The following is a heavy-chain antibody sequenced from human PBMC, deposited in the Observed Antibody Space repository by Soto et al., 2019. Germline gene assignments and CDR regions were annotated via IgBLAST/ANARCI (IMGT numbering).Heavy chain of an antibody. CDR3: ARISGYCSGGSCYRGYNWFDP. D-gene: IGHD2-15*01. CDR1: GYSISSGYY. V-gene: IGHV4-38-2*02. Sequence: SETLSLTCTVSGYSISSGYYWGWIRQPPGKGLEWIGSIYHSGSTYYNPSLKSRVTISVDTSKNQFSLKLSSGTAADTAVYYCARISGYCSGGSCYRGYNWFDPWGQGTLVTVSS. CDR2: IYHSGST. J-gene: IGHJ5*02.